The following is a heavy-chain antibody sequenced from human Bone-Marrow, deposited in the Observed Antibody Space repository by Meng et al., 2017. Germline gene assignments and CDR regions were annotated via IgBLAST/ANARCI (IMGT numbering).Heavy chain of an antibody. V-gene: IGHV3-74*01. CDR1: GFTFSSYW. CDR3: ARRRGNDHPQDGMDV. J-gene: IGHJ6*02. CDR2: INSDGSST. D-gene: IGHD2-8*01. Sequence: GESLKISCAASGFTFSSYWMHWVRQATGKGLVWVSRINSDGSSTSYADSVKGRFTISRDNAKNTLYLQMNSLRAEDTAVYYCARRRGNDHPQDGMDVWGQGTTVTVSS.